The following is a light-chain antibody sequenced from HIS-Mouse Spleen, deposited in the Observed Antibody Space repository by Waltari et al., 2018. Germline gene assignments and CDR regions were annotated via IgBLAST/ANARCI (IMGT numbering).Light chain of an antibody. J-gene: IGKJ4*01. Sequence: EIVMTQSPATLSVSPGERATLSCRASQSVSSNLAWYQQKPGQAPRLLIYGASTRATGIPARFSGRESGTEFTLTISSLQSEDFAVYYCQQYNIWPPLTFGGGTKVEIK. V-gene: IGKV3-15*01. CDR1: QSVSSN. CDR2: GAS. CDR3: QQYNIWPPLT.